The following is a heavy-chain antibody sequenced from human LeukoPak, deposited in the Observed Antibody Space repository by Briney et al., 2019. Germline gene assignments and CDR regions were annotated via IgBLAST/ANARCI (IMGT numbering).Heavy chain of an antibody. CDR2: IIPIFGTA. Sequence: ASVKVSCKASGGTFSSYAISWVRQAPGQGLEWMGGIIPIFGTANYAQKFQGRVTITADESTSTAYMELSSLRSEDTAVYYCARAETVTTMYYWFDPWGQGTLVTVSS. D-gene: IGHD4-11*01. CDR1: GGTFSSYA. J-gene: IGHJ5*02. V-gene: IGHV1-69*01. CDR3: ARAETVTTMYYWFDP.